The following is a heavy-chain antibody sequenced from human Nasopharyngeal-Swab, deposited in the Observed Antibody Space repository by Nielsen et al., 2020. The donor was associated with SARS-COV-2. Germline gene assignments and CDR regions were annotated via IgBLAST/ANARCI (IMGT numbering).Heavy chain of an antibody. Sequence: GESLKISCAASGFTFSSYWMHWVRQAPGKGLVWVSRINSDGSSTSYADSVKGRFTISRDNAKNTLYLQMNSLRAEDTAVYYCARVPWQWLVHFDYWGQQILVTVSS. CDR1: GFTFSSYW. CDR2: INSDGSST. J-gene: IGHJ4*02. V-gene: IGHV3-74*01. CDR3: ARVPWQWLVHFDY. D-gene: IGHD6-19*01.